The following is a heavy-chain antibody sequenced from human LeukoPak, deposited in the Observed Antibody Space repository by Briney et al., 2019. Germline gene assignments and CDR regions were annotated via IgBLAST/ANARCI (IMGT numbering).Heavy chain of an antibody. CDR3: ARDYCSSTNCYHFDY. CDR1: GFIVSGNY. J-gene: IGHJ4*02. CDR2: IYTGGRT. Sequence: PGGSLRLSCAASGFIVSGNYMSWVRQAPGKGLEWVSVIYTGGRTYYADSVKGRFTISRDNSKNTLYLQMDSLRAEDTAVYYCARDYCSSTNCYHFDYWGQGTLVTVSS. D-gene: IGHD2-2*01. V-gene: IGHV3-53*01.